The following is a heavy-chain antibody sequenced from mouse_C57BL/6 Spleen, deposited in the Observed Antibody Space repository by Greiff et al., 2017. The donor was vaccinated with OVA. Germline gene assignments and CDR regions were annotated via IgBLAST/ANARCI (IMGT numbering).Heavy chain of an antibody. Sequence: VQLQESGAELVKPGASVKMSCKASGYTFTTYPIEWMKQNHGKSLEWIGNFHPYNDDTKYNEKFKGKATLTVEKSSSTVYLELSRLTSDDSAVYYCARGANYYGSSFYAMDYWGQGTSVTVSS. CDR2: FHPYNDDT. J-gene: IGHJ4*01. CDR1: GYTFTTYP. V-gene: IGHV1-47*01. CDR3: ARGANYYGSSFYAMDY. D-gene: IGHD1-1*01.